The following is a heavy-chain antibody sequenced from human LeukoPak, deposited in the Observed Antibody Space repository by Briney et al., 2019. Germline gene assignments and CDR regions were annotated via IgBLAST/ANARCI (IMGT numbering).Heavy chain of an antibody. CDR2: IWYDGSNK. Sequence: GGSLRLSCAASGFTFSSYGMHWVRQAPGKGLEWVAVIWYDGSNKYYADSVKGRFTISRDNSKNTLYLQMNSLRVEDTAVYYCAKDESVARYFDYWGQGNLVTVSS. J-gene: IGHJ4*02. CDR1: GFTFSSYG. V-gene: IGHV3-30*02. D-gene: IGHD5-12*01. CDR3: AKDESVARYFDY.